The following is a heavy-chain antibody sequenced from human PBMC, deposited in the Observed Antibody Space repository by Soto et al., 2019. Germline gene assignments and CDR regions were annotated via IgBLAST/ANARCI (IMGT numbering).Heavy chain of an antibody. D-gene: IGHD3-10*01. Sequence: ETLSLTCTVFGGSISSHYWSWIRQTPGKGLEWIGYIYNSVSTNFNPSLRDRVTISIDTSKNQFSLKLSSVTSADTAVYYCARRDYYGSGSYYSHWGQGTLVTVSS. V-gene: IGHV4-59*08. J-gene: IGHJ4*02. CDR2: IYNSVST. CDR3: ARRDYYGSGSYYSH. CDR1: GGSISSHY.